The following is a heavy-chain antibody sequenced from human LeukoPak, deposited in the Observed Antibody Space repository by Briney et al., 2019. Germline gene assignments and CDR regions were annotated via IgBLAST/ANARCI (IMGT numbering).Heavy chain of an antibody. Sequence: ASVKVSCKASGYTFTFYYMHWVRQAPGQGLEWMGIINPSGGTTSYAQEFQGRVTMTRDTSTSTVYMELSSLRSEDTAVYYCARDPLGWRGSWSRDTYYGMDVWGQGTTVTVSS. V-gene: IGHV1-46*01. CDR2: INPSGGTT. J-gene: IGHJ6*02. D-gene: IGHD1-26*01. CDR1: GYTFTFYY. CDR3: ARDPLGWRGSWSRDTYYGMDV.